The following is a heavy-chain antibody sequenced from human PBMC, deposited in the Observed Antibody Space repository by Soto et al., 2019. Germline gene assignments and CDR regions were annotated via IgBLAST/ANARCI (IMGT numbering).Heavy chain of an antibody. V-gene: IGHV4-30-2*05. CDR2: IYHSGST. CDR1: GGSISSGGYS. CDR3: ARGLTTEKVDS. J-gene: IGHJ4*02. Sequence: SETLSLTCAVSGGSISSGGYSWSWIRQPPGKGLEWIGYIYHSGSTYYNPSLKSRVTISLDTSKNQFSLKLDSVTAADTAIYYCARGLTTEKVDSWGQGILVTVSS. D-gene: IGHD4-17*01.